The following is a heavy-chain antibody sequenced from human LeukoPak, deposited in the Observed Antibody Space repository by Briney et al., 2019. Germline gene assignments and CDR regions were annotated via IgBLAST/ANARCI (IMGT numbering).Heavy chain of an antibody. J-gene: IGHJ4*02. V-gene: IGHV5-51*01. CDR2: IYPGDSDT. Sequence: GESLKISCKGSGYSFTNYWIGWVRQMSGKGLEWMGTIYPGDSDTRYSPSFQGQVTISADKSTSTAYLQWSSLKASDTAMYYCARARYCSGGSCYAEYWGQGTLVTVSS. D-gene: IGHD2-15*01. CDR1: GYSFTNYW. CDR3: ARARYCSGGSCYAEY.